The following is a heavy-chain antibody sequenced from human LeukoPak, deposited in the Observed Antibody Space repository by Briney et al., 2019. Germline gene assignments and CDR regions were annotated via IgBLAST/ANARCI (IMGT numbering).Heavy chain of an antibody. Sequence: GGSLTLSCAASGFTFSETWMNWVRQVPGKGLQWVGNIEPDGSDKYYLDSVEGRFTISRDNVKNSLYLQMYSLRVEDTGVYYCARQGVAGGAFDIWGQGTVVIVSS. CDR3: ARQGVAGGAFDI. D-gene: IGHD1-26*01. CDR2: IEPDGSDK. V-gene: IGHV3-7*03. CDR1: GFTFSETW. J-gene: IGHJ3*02.